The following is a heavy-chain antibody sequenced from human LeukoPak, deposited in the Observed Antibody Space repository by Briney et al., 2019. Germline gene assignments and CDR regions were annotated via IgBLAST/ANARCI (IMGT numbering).Heavy chain of an antibody. Sequence: ASVKVSCKASGYTFTSYDINWVRQATGQGLEWMGWMNPNSGNTGYAQKFQGRVTMTRATSITTAYMELNGLTSDDTAIYFCARVRYRLAETYIDYWGQGTLVTVSS. CDR2: MNPNSGNT. CDR1: GYTFTSYD. V-gene: IGHV1-8*01. CDR3: ARVRYRLAETYIDY. J-gene: IGHJ4*02. D-gene: IGHD3-16*01.